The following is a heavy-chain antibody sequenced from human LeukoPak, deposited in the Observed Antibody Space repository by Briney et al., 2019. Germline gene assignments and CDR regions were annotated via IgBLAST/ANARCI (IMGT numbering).Heavy chain of an antibody. V-gene: IGHV1-2*02. CDR2: INPNSGGT. CDR3: ARALPQVIPRAGDNWFDP. D-gene: IGHD3-22*01. CDR1: GYTFTGYD. J-gene: IGHJ5*02. Sequence: ASVKVSCKASGYTFTGYDMHWVRQAPGQGLEWMGWINPNSGGTNYAQKFQGRVTMTRDTSISTAYMELSRLRSDDTAVYYCARALPQVIPRAGDNWFDPWGQGTLVTVSS.